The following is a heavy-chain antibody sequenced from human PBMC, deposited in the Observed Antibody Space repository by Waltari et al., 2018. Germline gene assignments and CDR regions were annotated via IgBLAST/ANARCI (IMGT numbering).Heavy chain of an antibody. V-gene: IGHV3-74*01. D-gene: IGHD2-15*01. CDR1: GFTFSTYW. CDR3: ATWKFCTGGSCYGWGY. J-gene: IGHJ4*02. CDR2: INADGRST. Sequence: EVQLVESGGGLVQPGGSLRLSCAPSGFTFSTYWIHWVRPDPAKGLVWVSRINADGRSTGYADSVRGRFTISRDNAKNTVYLQMNSLRADDSALYYCATWKFCTGGSCYGWGYWGQGTLVTVSS.